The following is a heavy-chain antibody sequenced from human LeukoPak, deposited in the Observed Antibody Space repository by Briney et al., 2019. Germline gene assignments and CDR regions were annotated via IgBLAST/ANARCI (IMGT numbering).Heavy chain of an antibody. D-gene: IGHD1-26*01. CDR3: GMSGARVPLQDDVLDV. Sequence: GESLKISCKVSGYSFTSYCICCVCQMRGKGLEWMGIIYPGDSGPTYSPSFQGQLTISVAKPINSAYLQWSSMQASDTAMDDCGMSGARVPLQDDVLDVWGQGTIVTVST. CDR1: GYSFTSYC. J-gene: IGHJ3*01. CDR2: IYPGDSGP. V-gene: IGHV5-51*04.